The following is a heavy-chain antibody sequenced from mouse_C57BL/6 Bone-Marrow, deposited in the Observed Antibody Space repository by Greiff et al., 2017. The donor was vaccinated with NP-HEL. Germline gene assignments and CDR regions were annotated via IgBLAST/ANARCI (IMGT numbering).Heavy chain of an antibody. CDR2: ISSGGDYI. CDR1: GFTFSSYA. J-gene: IGHJ3*01. D-gene: IGHD2-4*01. Sequence: EVKVEESGEGLVKPGGSLKLSCAASGFTFSSYAMSWVRQTPEKRLEWVAYISSGGDYIYYADTVKGRFTISRDNARNTLYLQMSSLKSEDTAMYYCTRGDYGDGAWFAYWGQGTLVTVSA. CDR3: TRGDYGDGAWFAY. V-gene: IGHV5-9-1*02.